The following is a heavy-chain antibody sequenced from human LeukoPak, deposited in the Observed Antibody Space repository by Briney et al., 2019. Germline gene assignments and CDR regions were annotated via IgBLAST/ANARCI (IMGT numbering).Heavy chain of an antibody. V-gene: IGHV3-53*01. CDR2: IYSGGST. CDR3: AGTYYYDSSGYLAFDY. J-gene: IGHJ4*02. Sequence: GGSLRLSCAASGFTVSSNYMSWVRQAPGKGLEWVSVIYSGGSTYYADSVKGRFTISRDNSKNTLYLQMNSLRAEDTAVYYCAGTYYYDSSGYLAFDYWGQGTQVTVSS. D-gene: IGHD3-22*01. CDR1: GFTVSSNY.